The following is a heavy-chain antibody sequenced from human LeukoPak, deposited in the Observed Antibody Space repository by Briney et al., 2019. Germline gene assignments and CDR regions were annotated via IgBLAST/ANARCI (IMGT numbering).Heavy chain of an antibody. CDR1: GFTFSSYG. CDR3: AKMAAEYYYYMDV. CDR2: IRYDESNK. V-gene: IGHV3-30*02. J-gene: IGHJ6*03. Sequence: PGGSLRLSCAASGFTFSSYGMHWVRQAPGKGLEWVAFIRYDESNKYYADSVKGRFTISRDNSKNTLYLQMNSLRAEDTAVYYCAKMAAEYYYYMDVWGKGTTVTVSS. D-gene: IGHD2-15*01.